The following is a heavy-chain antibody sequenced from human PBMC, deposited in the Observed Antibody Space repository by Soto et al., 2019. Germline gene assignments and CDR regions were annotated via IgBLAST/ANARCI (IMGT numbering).Heavy chain of an antibody. J-gene: IGHJ4*02. Sequence: PEGSLRPSCAASGFTSSSYSMHWVWQPPGRGLEWVAVISYDGSNKYYADSVKGRFTISRDNSKNTLYLQMNSLGAEDTAVYYCAKEPADLVPSVFYFDYWGQGTLVTVSS. CDR3: AKEPADLVPSVFYFDY. CDR1: GFTSSSYS. D-gene: IGHD6-13*01. CDR2: ISYDGSNK. V-gene: IGHV3-30*18.